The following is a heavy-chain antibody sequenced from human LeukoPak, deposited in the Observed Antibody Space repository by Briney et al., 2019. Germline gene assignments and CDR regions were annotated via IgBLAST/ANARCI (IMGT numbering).Heavy chain of an antibody. V-gene: IGHV1-18*01. CDR2: ISVINNANT. CDR3: SREFPFCGADCFSGVFDI. Sequence: ASLKLSCKASGYTFSSYGISWMRQAPGQGLEWMGWISVINNANTRYAQNFQCRLTMTTDTSTTTAYMELRSLRSDDTAVYYCSREFPFCGADCFSGVFDIWGQGTMVTVS. D-gene: IGHD2-21*02. J-gene: IGHJ3*02. CDR1: GYTFSSYG.